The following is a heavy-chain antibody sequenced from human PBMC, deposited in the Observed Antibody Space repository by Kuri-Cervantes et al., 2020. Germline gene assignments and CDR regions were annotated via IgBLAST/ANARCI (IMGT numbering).Heavy chain of an antibody. Sequence: ASVKVSCKASGYTFTSYAMHWVRQAPGQGLEWMGIINPSGGSTSYAQKFQGRVTMTRDTSASTVYMELSSLRSEDTAVYYCARGDTAMAGNKEDAFDIWGQGTMVTVSS. V-gene: IGHV1-46*01. D-gene: IGHD5-18*01. CDR3: ARGDTAMAGNKEDAFDI. CDR1: GYTFTSYA. CDR2: INPSGGST. J-gene: IGHJ3*02.